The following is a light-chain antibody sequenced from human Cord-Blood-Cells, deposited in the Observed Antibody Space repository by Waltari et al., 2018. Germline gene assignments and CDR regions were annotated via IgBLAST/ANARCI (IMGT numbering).Light chain of an antibody. CDR2: GAS. J-gene: IGKJ4*01. CDR1: QSVSSSY. Sequence: EIVLTQSPGTLSLSPGERATLPCRASQSVSSSYLAWYQQKPGQAPRLLIYGASSRATGIPDRFSGSGSGTDFTLTISSLQSEDFAVYYCQQYNNWPLTFGGGTKVEIK. CDR3: QQYNNWPLT. V-gene: IGKV3-20*01.